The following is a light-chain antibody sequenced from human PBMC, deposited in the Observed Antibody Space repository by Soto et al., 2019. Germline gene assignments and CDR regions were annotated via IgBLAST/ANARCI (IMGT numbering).Light chain of an antibody. CDR3: QQYGDSPIT. CDR2: GIS. J-gene: IGKJ3*01. CDR1: QSVNSNY. V-gene: IGKV3-20*01. Sequence: EIVMTQSPGTLSLSPGERATLSCRASQSVNSNYFAWYQQKPGQGPRLLIYGISIRATGIPDRFSGSGSGTDFTLTISRLEPEDFAVYYCQQYGDSPITFGPGTRVDI.